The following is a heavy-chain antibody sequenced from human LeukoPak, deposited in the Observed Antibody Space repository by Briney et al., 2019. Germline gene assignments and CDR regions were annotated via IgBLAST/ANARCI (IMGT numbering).Heavy chain of an antibody. J-gene: IGHJ3*02. CDR1: GYTFTGYY. V-gene: IGHV1-2*02. Sequence: ASVKVSCKASGYTFTGYYMHWVRQAPGQGLEWMGWINPNSGGTNYAQKFQGRVTMTRDTSISTAYMELSRLRSDDTAVYYCARDLALRWFGEFTDAFDIWGQGTMVTVSS. CDR3: ARDLALRWFGEFTDAFDI. D-gene: IGHD3-10*01. CDR2: INPNSGGT.